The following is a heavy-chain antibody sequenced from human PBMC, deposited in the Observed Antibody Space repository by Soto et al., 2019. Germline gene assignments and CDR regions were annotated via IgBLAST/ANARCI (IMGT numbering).Heavy chain of an antibody. Sequence: QITLKESGPTVVKPTQTLTLTCTFSDFSLSTSGEGVGWIRQPPGRALEWLALIYWADDERYSPSLKSRLTITKDSSKNHVVLTMTNMDPVDTGTYFCAHRRGYGPSAFDLWGQGTMVTVSS. CDR1: DFSLSTSGEG. D-gene: IGHD5-12*01. V-gene: IGHV2-5*02. CDR2: IYWADDE. J-gene: IGHJ3*01. CDR3: AHRRGYGPSAFDL.